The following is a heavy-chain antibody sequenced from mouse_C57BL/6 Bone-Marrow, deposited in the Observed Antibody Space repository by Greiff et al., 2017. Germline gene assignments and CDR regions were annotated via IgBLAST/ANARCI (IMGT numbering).Heavy chain of an antibody. V-gene: IGHV1-52*01. CDR1: GYTFTSYW. CDR2: IDPSDSET. Sequence: QVQLQQSGAELVRPGSSVKLSCKASGYTFTSYWMHWVKQRPIQGLEWIGNIDPSDSETHYNQKFKDKATLTVDKSSSTAYMQLSSLTSEDSAVYYCERGRYHGYYAMDYWGQGTSVTVSS. CDR3: ERGRYHGYYAMDY. J-gene: IGHJ4*01. D-gene: IGHD2-14*01.